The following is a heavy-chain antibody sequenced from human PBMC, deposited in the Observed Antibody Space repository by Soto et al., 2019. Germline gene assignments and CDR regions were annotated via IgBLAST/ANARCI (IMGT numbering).Heavy chain of an antibody. J-gene: IGHJ6*02. CDR1: GFTFTNHP. Sequence: VQLLESGGGLVQPGGSLRRSCAASGFTFTNHPMSWVRLAPGKGLEWVSSISGSGGSTWYADSVKAPFTISRYNSESAPHRQTSPLRAEDPGVYYWAKPNVASRRYSYGMDVWGQGTTVTVSS. V-gene: IGHV3-23*01. CDR3: AKPNVASRRYSYGMDV. CDR2: ISGSGGST. D-gene: IGHD5-12*01.